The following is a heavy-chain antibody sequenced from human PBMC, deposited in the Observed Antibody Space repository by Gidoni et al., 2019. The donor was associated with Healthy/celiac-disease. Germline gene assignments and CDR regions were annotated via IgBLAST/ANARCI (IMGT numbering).Heavy chain of an antibody. V-gene: IGHV4-39*01. CDR2: IYYSGST. CDR1: VGFISSSSYY. D-gene: IGHD6-19*01. J-gene: IGHJ4*02. CDR3: ARQGYSSGWGRDY. Sequence: LQMQESGPGLVKSSETLSLTCTVSVGFISSSSYYWGWIRQPPGTGLEWIGSIYYSGSTYYNPSLKSRVTISVDTSKNQFSLKLSSVTAEDTAVYYCARQGYSSGWGRDYWGQGTLVTVSS.